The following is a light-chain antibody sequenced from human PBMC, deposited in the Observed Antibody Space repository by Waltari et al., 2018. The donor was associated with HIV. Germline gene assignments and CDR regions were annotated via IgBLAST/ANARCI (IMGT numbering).Light chain of an antibody. CDR2: DTT. J-gene: IGLJ3*02. V-gene: IGLV7-46*01. CDR1: TGPVTSGHH. CDR3: LLSYAGPRPWV. Sequence: QAVVTQEPSLTVSPGGTVTLTCGSSTGPVTSGHHPYWFQQRPAQAPRTLIYDTTNKHSWTPARFSGSLLGGKAALTLSGAQPEDEAEYYCLLSYAGPRPWVFGGGTKVTVL.